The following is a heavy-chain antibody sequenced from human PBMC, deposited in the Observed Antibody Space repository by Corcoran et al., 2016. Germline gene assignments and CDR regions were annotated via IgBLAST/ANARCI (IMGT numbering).Heavy chain of an antibody. V-gene: IGHV1-18*01. CDR3: ARNWGYCSSTSCYPGYGMDV. J-gene: IGHJ6*02. D-gene: IGHD2-2*01. Sequence: QVQLVQSGAEVKKPGASVKVSCKASGYTFTSYGISWVRQAPGQGLEWMGWISAYNGNTNYAQKLQGRVTMTTDTYKSTAYMELRSLRSDDTAVYYCARNWGYCSSTSCYPGYGMDVWGQGTTVTVSS. CDR1: GYTFTSYG. CDR2: ISAYNGNT.